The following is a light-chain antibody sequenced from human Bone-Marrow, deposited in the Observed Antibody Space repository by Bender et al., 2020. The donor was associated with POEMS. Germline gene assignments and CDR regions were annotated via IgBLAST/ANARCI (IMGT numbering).Light chain of an antibody. CDR1: TNDVGNYNL. V-gene: IGLV2-14*02. CDR2: DVT. J-gene: IGLJ2*01. CDR3: ISYRSGSGV. Sequence: QSALTQPASVSGSPGQSITISCTGTTNDVGNYNLVSWYQQYPGKAPKLLIFDVTYRPSGVSTRFSGSKSGNTASLTISGLQAEDEAFYHCISYRSGSGVFGGGTKVTVL.